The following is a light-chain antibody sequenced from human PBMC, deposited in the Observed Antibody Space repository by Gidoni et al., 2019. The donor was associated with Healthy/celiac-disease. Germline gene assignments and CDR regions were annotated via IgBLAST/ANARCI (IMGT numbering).Light chain of an antibody. CDR2: DAS. CDR1: QSVSSY. Sequence: EIVFTQSPATLSLSPGERATLSCRASQSVSSYLAWYQQKPGQAPRLLIYDASNRATGIPARFSGSGSGTDFTLTISSLGPEDFAVYYCQQRSNWPTFGQGTKVEIK. CDR3: QQRSNWPT. J-gene: IGKJ1*01. V-gene: IGKV3-11*01.